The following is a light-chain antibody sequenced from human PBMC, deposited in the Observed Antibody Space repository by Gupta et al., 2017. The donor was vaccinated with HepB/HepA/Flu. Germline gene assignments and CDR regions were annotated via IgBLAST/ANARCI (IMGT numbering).Light chain of an antibody. V-gene: IGKV1-33*01. CDR3: QQYDNLPF. CDR1: QDISNY. CDR2: DAS. Sequence: DIQLTQSPSSLSASVGDRVTITCQASQDISNYLNWYQQKPGKAPKLLIYDASNLETGVPSRFSGSGSGTDFTFTISSLQPEDIATYYCQQYDNLPFFGQGTKLEIK. J-gene: IGKJ2*01.